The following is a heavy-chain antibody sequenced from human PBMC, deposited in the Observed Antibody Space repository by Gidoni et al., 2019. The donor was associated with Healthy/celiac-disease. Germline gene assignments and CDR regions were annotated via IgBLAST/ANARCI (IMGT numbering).Heavy chain of an antibody. CDR1: GFPFSSYA. CDR3: AKIPSGFGELLFEYYFDY. CDR2: ISGSGGST. D-gene: IGHD3-10*01. V-gene: IGHV3-23*01. Sequence: EVQLLESGGGLVQPGGSLRLSCAASGFPFSSYAMIWVRQAPGKGLEWVSAISGSGGSTYYADSVKGRFTISRDNSKNTLYLQMNSLRAEDTAVYYCAKIPSGFGELLFEYYFDYWGQGTLVTVSS. J-gene: IGHJ4*02.